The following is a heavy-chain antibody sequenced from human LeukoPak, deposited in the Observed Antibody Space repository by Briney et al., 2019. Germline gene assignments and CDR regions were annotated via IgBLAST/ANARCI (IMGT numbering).Heavy chain of an antibody. CDR3: ARRAYCGGDCFALYYYYYMDV. J-gene: IGHJ6*03. CDR2: INPNSGGT. CDR1: GYTFTGYY. Sequence: GASVKVSCKASGYTFTGYYMHWVRQAPGQGHEWMGWINPNSGGTNYAQKFQGRVTMTRDTSISTAYMELSRLRSDDTAVYYCARRAYCGGDCFALYYYYYMDVWGKGTTVTVSS. D-gene: IGHD2-21*02. V-gene: IGHV1-2*02.